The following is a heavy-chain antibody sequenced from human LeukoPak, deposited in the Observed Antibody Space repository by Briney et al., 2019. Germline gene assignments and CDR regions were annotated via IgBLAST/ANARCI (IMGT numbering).Heavy chain of an antibody. J-gene: IGHJ4*02. Sequence: PSETLSLTCAVSGYSISSGYYWGWIRQPPGKGLEWIGSIYHSGSTYYNPSLKSRVTISVDTTKNQHSLKLSSVTAADTAVYYCASADGTVADYWGQGTLVTVSS. CDR2: IYHSGST. CDR1: GYSISSGYY. V-gene: IGHV4-38-2*01. CDR3: ASADGTVADY. D-gene: IGHD4-17*01.